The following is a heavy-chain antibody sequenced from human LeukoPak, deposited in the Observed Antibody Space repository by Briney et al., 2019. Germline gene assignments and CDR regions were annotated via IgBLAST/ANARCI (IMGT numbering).Heavy chain of an antibody. CDR1: GFTFDDYG. CDR3: ARVRYSGYDYYFHY. V-gene: IGHV3-20*04. D-gene: IGHD5-12*01. CDR2: INWNGGSA. Sequence: GGSLRLSCAASGFTFDDYGMSWVRQAPGKGLEWVSGINWNGGSAGYADSVKGRFTISRDNAKNSLYLQMNSLRAEDTALYYCARVRYSGYDYYFHYWGQGTLVTVSS. J-gene: IGHJ4*02.